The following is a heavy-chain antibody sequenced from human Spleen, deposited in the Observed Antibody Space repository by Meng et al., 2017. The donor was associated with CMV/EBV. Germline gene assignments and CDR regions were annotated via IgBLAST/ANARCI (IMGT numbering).Heavy chain of an antibody. CDR1: GFTFSSYT. J-gene: IGHJ6*02. V-gene: IGHV3-21*01. CDR3: ARDLRGSTWNAVEDDGMDV. D-gene: IGHD1-1*01. CDR2: ISSSGSYI. Sequence: GGSLRLSCAASGFTFSSYTMNWVRQAPGKGLEWVSSISSSGSYIYYADSLKGRFTMSRDNAKNSLFLQITGLRAEDMAVYYCARDLRGSTWNAVEDDGMDVWGQGTTVTVSS.